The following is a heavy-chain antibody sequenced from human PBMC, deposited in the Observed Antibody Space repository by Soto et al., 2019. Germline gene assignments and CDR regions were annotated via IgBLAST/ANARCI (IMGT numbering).Heavy chain of an antibody. J-gene: IGHJ6*03. V-gene: IGHV3-9*01. D-gene: IGHD1-1*01. CDR2: ISWNSGSI. CDR3: VKDRGTTYYYYMDV. CDR1: GFTFDDYA. Sequence: GGSLRLSCAASGFTFDDYAMHWVRQAPGKGLEWVSGISWNSGSIGYADSVKGRFTISRDNAKNSLYLQMNSLRAEDTALYYCVKDRGTTYYYYMDVWGKGTTVTVSS.